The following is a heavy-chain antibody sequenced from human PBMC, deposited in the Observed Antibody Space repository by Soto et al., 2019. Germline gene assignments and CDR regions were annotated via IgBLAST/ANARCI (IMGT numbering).Heavy chain of an antibody. CDR2: IYYSGST. J-gene: IGHJ4*02. CDR3: ARGPSNWNKLDF. Sequence: PSETLSLTCTVSGGSISSYYWSWIRQPPGKGLEWIGYIYYSGSTNYNPSLKSRVTISVDTSKNQFSLKLSSVTAVDTAMYYCARGPSNWNKLDFWGQGTLVTVSS. CDR1: GGSISSYY. V-gene: IGHV4-59*01. D-gene: IGHD1-20*01.